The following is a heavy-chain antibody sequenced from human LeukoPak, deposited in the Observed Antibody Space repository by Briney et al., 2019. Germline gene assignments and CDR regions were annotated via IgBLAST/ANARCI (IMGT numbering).Heavy chain of an antibody. CDR2: ISYSGST. CDR3: ARETGTSNMDV. D-gene: IGHD1-7*01. CDR1: GGSISNYY. J-gene: IGHJ6*02. V-gene: IGHV4-59*12. Sequence: PSQTLSLTCTVSGGSISNYYWSWIRQPPGKGLEWIGYISYSGSTKYNPSLQSRVTMSVDTSKNQFSLKLTSVTAADTAVYYCARETGTSNMDVWGQGTTVTVSS.